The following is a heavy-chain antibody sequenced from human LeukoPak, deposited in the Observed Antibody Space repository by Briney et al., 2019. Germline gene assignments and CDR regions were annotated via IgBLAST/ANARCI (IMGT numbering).Heavy chain of an antibody. CDR2: IKQDGSEK. J-gene: IGHJ3*02. V-gene: IGHV3-7*03. CDR1: GFTLSSYW. CDR3: ARFVYDAFDI. Sequence: GGSLRLSCAASGFTLSSYWMSWVRQAPGKGLEWVANIKQDGSEKYYVDSVKGRFTISRDNAKNSLYLQMNSLRAEDTAVYYCARFVYDAFDIWGQGTMVTVSS.